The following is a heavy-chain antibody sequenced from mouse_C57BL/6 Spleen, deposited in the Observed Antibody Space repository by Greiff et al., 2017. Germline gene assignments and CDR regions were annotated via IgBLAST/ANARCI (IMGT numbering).Heavy chain of an antibody. CDR3: ARRGFYRGAMDY. J-gene: IGHJ4*01. D-gene: IGHD2-1*01. Sequence: VQLKESGPELVKPGASVKIPCKASGYTFTDYNMDWVKQSHGKSLEWIGDINPNNGGTIYNQKFKGKATLTVDKSSSTAYMERRSLTSEDTAVYYCARRGFYRGAMDYWGQGTSVTVSS. CDR1: GYTFTDYN. CDR2: INPNNGGT. V-gene: IGHV1-18*01.